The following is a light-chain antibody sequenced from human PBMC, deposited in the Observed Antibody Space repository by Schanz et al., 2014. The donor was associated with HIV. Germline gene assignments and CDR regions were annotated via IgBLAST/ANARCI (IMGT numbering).Light chain of an antibody. CDR2: KAS. CDR1: QSISSW. Sequence: DIQMTQSPSTLSASVGDRGSIPCRASQSISSWLAWYQQKPGKAPKVLIYKASSLESGVPSRFSGSGSGTEFTLTINSLQPDDFATYYCQQYDSSPVTFGQGTRLEIK. CDR3: QQYDSSPVT. V-gene: IGKV1-5*03. J-gene: IGKJ5*01.